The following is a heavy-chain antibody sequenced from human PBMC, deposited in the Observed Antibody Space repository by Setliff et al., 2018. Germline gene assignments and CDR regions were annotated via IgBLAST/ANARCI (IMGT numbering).Heavy chain of an antibody. CDR3: ARSPSSGAYWNPRPFYSDY. V-gene: IGHV4-61*09. CDR1: GASVTSGGFY. J-gene: IGHJ4*02. CDR2: ISPSGST. Sequence: SETLSLTCSVSGASVTSGGFYWTWIRQPAGKGLEWIGHISPSGSTTYNPSVKSRGTISLDTSKNHFSLKLDSVTAADTALYCCARSPSSGAYWNPRPFYSDYWARGTLVTVS. D-gene: IGHD1-26*01.